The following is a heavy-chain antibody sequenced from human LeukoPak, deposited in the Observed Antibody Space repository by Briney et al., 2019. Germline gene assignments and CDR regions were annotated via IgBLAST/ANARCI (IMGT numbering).Heavy chain of an antibody. J-gene: IGHJ4*02. Sequence: SETLSLTCTVSGGSISSYYWTWIRQPPGKGLEWIGYIYYSGSTNYNPSLKSRVTISVDTSKNQFSLKLSSVTAADTAVYYCARDSGGCSSPVPFDFWGQGTLVTVSS. D-gene: IGHD6-13*01. CDR1: GGSISSYY. V-gene: IGHV4-59*01. CDR2: IYYSGST. CDR3: ARDSGGCSSPVPFDF.